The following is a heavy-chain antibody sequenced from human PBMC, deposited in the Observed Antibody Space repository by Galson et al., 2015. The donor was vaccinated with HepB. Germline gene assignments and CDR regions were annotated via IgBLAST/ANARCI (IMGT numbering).Heavy chain of an antibody. Sequence: SLRLSCAASGFTFSSYSMNWVRQAPGKGLERVSYTSSSSSTIYYADSVKGRFTISRDNAKNSLYLQMNSLRAEDTAVYYCARDSKYYYYMDVWGKGTTVTVSS. CDR1: GFTFSSYS. V-gene: IGHV3-48*01. CDR2: TSSSSSTI. J-gene: IGHJ6*03. CDR3: ARDSKYYYYMDV.